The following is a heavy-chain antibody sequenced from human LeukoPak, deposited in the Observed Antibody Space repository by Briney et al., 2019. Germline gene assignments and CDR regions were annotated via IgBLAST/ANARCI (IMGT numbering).Heavy chain of an antibody. CDR1: GFTFTTYA. CDR3: AKAIGGNHPFDY. J-gene: IGHJ4*01. CDR2: ISTSGGST. Sequence: HGGSLRLSCAASGFTFTTYAMSWVRQAPGQGLEWVSSISTSGGSTYYADTVQGRFTISRDNSMNTLYLQMSSLRSGDTAVYLCAKAIGGNHPFDYWGQGTLVTVSS. D-gene: IGHD4-23*01. V-gene: IGHV3-23*01.